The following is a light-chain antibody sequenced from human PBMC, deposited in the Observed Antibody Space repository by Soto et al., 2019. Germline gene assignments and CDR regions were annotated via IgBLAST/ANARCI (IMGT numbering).Light chain of an antibody. CDR2: DAS. Sequence: EIVLTQSPATLSLSPGERATLSCRASQSVRSYLAWYQQKPGQAPRLLIYDASNRATGIPARFSGSGSGTDFTLTISSLEPEDVAVYYCQQRSNWPLLTFGGGTKVEIK. J-gene: IGKJ4*01. CDR1: QSVRSY. CDR3: QQRSNWPLLT. V-gene: IGKV3-11*01.